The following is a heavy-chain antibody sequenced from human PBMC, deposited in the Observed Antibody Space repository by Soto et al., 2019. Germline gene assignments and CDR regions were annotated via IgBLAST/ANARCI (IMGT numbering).Heavy chain of an antibody. J-gene: IGHJ4*02. V-gene: IGHV1-24*01. D-gene: IGHD3-22*01. CDR3: ATVGGVYDSSGYYYVY. CDR1: GYTLTELS. CDR2: FDPEDGET. Sequence: ASVKVSCKVSGYTLTELSMHWVRQAPGKGLEWMGGFDPEDGETIYAQKFQGRVTMTGDTSTDTAYMELSSLRSEDTAVYYCATVGGVYDSSGYYYVYWGQGTLVTVSS.